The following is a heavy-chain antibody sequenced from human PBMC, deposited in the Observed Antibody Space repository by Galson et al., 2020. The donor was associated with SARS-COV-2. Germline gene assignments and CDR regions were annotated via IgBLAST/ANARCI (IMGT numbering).Heavy chain of an antibody. D-gene: IGHD5-18*01. CDR3: ARDLNNSDGYWYFDL. V-gene: IGHV4-31*03. Sequence: SETLSLTCTVSGGSISSGGYYWSWIRQHPGKGLEWIGYIYYSGSTYYNPSLKSRVTISVDTSKNQFSLKLSSVTAADTAVYYCARDLNNSDGYWYFDLWGRGTLVTVSS. CDR2: IYYSGST. CDR1: GGSISSGGYY. J-gene: IGHJ2*01.